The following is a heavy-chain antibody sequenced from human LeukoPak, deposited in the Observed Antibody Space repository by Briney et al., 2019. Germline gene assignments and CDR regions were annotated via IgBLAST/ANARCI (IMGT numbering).Heavy chain of an antibody. CDR1: GFTFSSYG. CDR3: AKDVYSGSYPVRAFDI. J-gene: IGHJ3*02. Sequence: GGSLRLSCAASGFTFSSYGMSWVRQAPGKGLEWVSAISGSGGSTYYADSVKGRFTISRDNSKNTLYLQMNSLRAEDTAVYYCAKDVYSGSYPVRAFDIWGQGTMVTVSS. V-gene: IGHV3-23*01. D-gene: IGHD1-26*01. CDR2: ISGSGGST.